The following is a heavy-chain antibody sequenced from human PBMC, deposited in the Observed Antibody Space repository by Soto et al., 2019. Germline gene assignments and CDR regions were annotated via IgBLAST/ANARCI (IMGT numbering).Heavy chain of an antibody. Sequence: GASVKVSCKASGYTFTSYGISWVRQAPGQGLEWMGWISAYNGNTNYAQKLQGRVTMTTDTSTSTAYMELRSLRSDDTAVYYCARVLVGYCSGGSCKLLDPWGQGTLVTVSS. D-gene: IGHD2-15*01. V-gene: IGHV1-18*01. CDR2: ISAYNGNT. J-gene: IGHJ5*02. CDR3: ARVLVGYCSGGSCKLLDP. CDR1: GYTFTSYG.